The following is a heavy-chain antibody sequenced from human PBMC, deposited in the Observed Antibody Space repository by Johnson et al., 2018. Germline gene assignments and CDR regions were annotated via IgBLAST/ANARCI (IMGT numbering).Heavy chain of an antibody. D-gene: IGHD3-16*01. CDR1: GFTFSSYS. CDR3: ARDRVGDYYYGMDV. J-gene: IGHJ6*02. Sequence: EVQLVESGGGLVKPGGSLRLSCAASGFTFSSYSMNWVRQAPGKGLEWVSSISSSSRYIYYADSVKGRFTISRDNAKNSLYLQMNSLRAEDTAVYYCARDRVGDYYYGMDVWGQGTTVTVSS. V-gene: IGHV3-21*01. CDR2: ISSSSRYI.